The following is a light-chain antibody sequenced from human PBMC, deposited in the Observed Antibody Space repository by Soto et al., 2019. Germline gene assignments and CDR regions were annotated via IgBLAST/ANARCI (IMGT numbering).Light chain of an antibody. V-gene: IGKV1-5*03. J-gene: IGKJ1*01. CDR1: QTIGNW. CDR3: QQCNLYWT. Sequence: DIQMTQSPSTLPASVGDRVTITCRASQTIGNWLAWYQQKPGKVPKLLIYNASTLESGAPSRFSGSGSGTEFTLTSSSLQPDDLATYYCQQCNLYWTFGQGTKVEIK. CDR2: NAS.